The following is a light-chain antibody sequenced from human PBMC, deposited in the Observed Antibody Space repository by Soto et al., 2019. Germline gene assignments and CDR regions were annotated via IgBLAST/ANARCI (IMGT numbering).Light chain of an antibody. CDR2: SNN. Sequence: QSVLTQPPSASGTPGQRVTISCSGSSSNIGSHYVHWYQQLPGTAPKLLIYSNNQRPSGVPDRFSGSKSGTSASLAISGLQSEDEADYYCAAWDDSLNGSYVFGTGTKVTV. J-gene: IGLJ1*01. CDR3: AAWDDSLNGSYV. V-gene: IGLV1-44*01. CDR1: SSNIGSHY.